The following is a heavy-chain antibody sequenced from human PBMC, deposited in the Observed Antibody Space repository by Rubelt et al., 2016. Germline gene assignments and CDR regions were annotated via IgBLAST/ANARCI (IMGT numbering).Heavy chain of an antibody. D-gene: IGHD5-24*01. Sequence: QVQLVQSGAEVKKPGASVKVSCKPSGYTFTGYYKHWVRQAPGQGLEWMGWINPNSGGTNYAQRFQGRVTMTRDTSISTAYMGLCRLRSDDTAVFYCAREDGDYWGQGTLVTVSS. J-gene: IGHJ4*02. CDR1: GYTFTGYY. CDR2: INPNSGGT. CDR3: AREDGDY. V-gene: IGHV1-2*02.